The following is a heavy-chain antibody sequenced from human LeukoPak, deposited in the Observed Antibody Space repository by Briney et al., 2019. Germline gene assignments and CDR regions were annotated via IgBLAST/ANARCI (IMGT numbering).Heavy chain of an antibody. CDR3: ARDGPWGSTTELGHAFDI. CDR2: IKSDGSGI. V-gene: IGHV3-74*01. Sequence: GGSLRLSCAVSGLTFNTYWMHWVRQTPGKGLVWVSRIKSDGSGISHADSVKGRFTISRDNSKNTLYLQMNSLRAEDTAVYYCARDGPWGSTTELGHAFDIWGQGTMVTVSS. D-gene: IGHD2/OR15-2a*01. CDR1: GLTFNTYW. J-gene: IGHJ3*02.